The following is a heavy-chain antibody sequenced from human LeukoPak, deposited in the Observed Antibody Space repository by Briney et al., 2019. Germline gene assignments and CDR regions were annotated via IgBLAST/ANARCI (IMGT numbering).Heavy chain of an antibody. V-gene: IGHV1-69*13. D-gene: IGHD3-10*02. J-gene: IGHJ1*01. CDR3: ARGGQGYYVPFQH. CDR2: IIPIFGTA. CDR1: GGTFSSYA. Sequence: SVKVSCKASGGTFSSYAISWVRQAPGQGLEWMGGIIPIFGTANYAQKFQGRVTITADESTSTAYMELSSLRSEGAAVHYCARGGQGYYVPFQHWGQGTLVTVSS.